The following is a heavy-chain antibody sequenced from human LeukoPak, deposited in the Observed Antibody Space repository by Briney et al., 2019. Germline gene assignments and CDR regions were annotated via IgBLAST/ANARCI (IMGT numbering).Heavy chain of an antibody. Sequence: SETLSLTCAVSGYSLTNHYWIWIRQPPGKGLEWIGEIPHTGSTNYNPSFKSRVTISIDTSKNQFFLTLTSVTAADTAVYFCAGGPAAVHPWGQGTLVTVSS. D-gene: IGHD6-13*01. V-gene: IGHV4-34*01. CDR1: GYSLTNHY. CDR2: IPHTGST. CDR3: AGGPAAVHP. J-gene: IGHJ5*02.